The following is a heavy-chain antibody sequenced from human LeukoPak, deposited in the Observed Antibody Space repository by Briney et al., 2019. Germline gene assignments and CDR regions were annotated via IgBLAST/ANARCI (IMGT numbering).Heavy chain of an antibody. CDR2: ISYDGSNK. V-gene: IGHV3-30*03. CDR3: ARDRRLGEFDDAFDI. Sequence: LSLTCAVYGGSFSGYYWSWVRQAPGKGLEWVAVISYDGSNKYYADSVKGRFTISRDNSKNTLYLQMNSLRAEDTAVYYCARDRRLGEFDDAFDIWGQGTVVTVSS. D-gene: IGHD3-16*01. CDR1: GGSFSGYY. J-gene: IGHJ3*02.